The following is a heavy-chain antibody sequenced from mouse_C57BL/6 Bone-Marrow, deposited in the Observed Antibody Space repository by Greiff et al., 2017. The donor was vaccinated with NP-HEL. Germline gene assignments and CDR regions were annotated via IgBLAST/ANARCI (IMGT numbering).Heavy chain of an antibody. CDR3: AVITTVVARDY. CDR2: ISYDGSN. D-gene: IGHD1-1*01. V-gene: IGHV3-6*01. J-gene: IGHJ3*01. Sequence: ESGPGLVKPSQSLSLTCSVTGYSITSGYYWNWIRQFPGNKLEWMGYISYDGSNNYNPSLKNRISITRDTSKNQFFLKLNSVTTEDTATYYCAVITTVVARDYWGQGTLVTVSA. CDR1: GYSITSGYY.